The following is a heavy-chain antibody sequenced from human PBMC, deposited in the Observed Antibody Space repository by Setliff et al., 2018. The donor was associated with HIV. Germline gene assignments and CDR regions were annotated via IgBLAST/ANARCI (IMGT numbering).Heavy chain of an antibody. CDR3: ARVPSRWFGELLYLQAFDH. CDR2: FDPQDGET. J-gene: IGHJ4*02. CDR1: GYTLSELS. D-gene: IGHD3-10*01. Sequence: ASVKVSCKVYGYTLSELSIHWVRQAPGKGLEWMGYFDPQDGETVYAQKFQGRVTMTEDTSTGTAYMELSGLRSEDTAVYYCARVPSRWFGELLYLQAFDHWGQGTLVTVSS. V-gene: IGHV1-24*01.